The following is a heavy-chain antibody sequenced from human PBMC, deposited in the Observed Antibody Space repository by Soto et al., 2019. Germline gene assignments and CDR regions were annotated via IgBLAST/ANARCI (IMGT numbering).Heavy chain of an antibody. Sequence: ASVKVSCKASGYTFTSYAMHWVRQAPGQRLEWMGWINPGNGNTKYSQKFQGRVTITRDKSTSTAYMELSSLRSEDTAVYYCARGQGVGATVSEYFQHWGQGTLVTVSS. CDR2: INPGNGNT. CDR3: ARGQGVGATVSEYFQH. CDR1: GYTFTSYA. V-gene: IGHV1-3*01. D-gene: IGHD1-26*01. J-gene: IGHJ1*01.